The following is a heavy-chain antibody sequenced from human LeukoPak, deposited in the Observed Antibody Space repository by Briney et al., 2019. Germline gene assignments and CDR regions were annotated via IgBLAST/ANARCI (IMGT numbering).Heavy chain of an antibody. J-gene: IGHJ3*02. CDR2: IYYSGST. CDR3: ARDDVWGSYRYTYDAFDI. V-gene: IGHV4-39*07. CDR1: GGSISSSSYY. Sequence: SETLSLTCTVSGGSISSSSYYWGWIRQPPGKGLEWIGSIYYSGSTYYNPSLKSRVTISVDTSKNQFSLKLSSVTAAGTAVYYCARDDVWGSYRYTYDAFDIWGQGTMVTVSS. D-gene: IGHD3-16*02.